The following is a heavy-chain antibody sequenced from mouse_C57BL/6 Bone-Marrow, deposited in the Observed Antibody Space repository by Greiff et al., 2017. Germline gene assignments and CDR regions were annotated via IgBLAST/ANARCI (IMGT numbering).Heavy chain of an antibody. D-gene: IGHD1-1*01. J-gene: IGHJ2*01. Sequence: VQLQQSGSELGSPGSSVKLSCKDFDSEVFPIAYMCWVRQTPGHGFGWIGGILPSIGSTIYGEKFEDKAILDADTLSNTAYLELNMLTSEDSSIYYCAWEGYDYGSCDFDYRGQGTTLTVSS. CDR2: ILPSIGST. CDR1: DSEVFPIAY. CDR3: AWEGYDYGSCDFDY. V-gene: IGHV15-2*01.